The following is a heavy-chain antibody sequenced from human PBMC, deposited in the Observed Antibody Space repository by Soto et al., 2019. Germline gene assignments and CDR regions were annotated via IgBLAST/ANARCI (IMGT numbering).Heavy chain of an antibody. D-gene: IGHD3-10*01. CDR2: IYYSGST. CDR1: GGSISSGGYY. J-gene: IGHJ5*02. Sequence: SETLSLTCTVSGGSISSGGYYWSWIRQHPGKGLEWIGYIYYSGSTYYNPSLKSRVTISVDTSKNQFSLKLSSVTAADTAVYYCARASITMVRGVIVVGNWFDPWGQGTLVTVSS. CDR3: ARASITMVRGVIVVGNWFDP. V-gene: IGHV4-31*03.